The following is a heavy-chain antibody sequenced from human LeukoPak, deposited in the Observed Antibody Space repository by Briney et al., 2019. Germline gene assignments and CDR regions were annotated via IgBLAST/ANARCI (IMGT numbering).Heavy chain of an antibody. J-gene: IGHJ6*03. CDR2: IYYSGST. D-gene: IGHD3-10*01. CDR1: GGSISSYY. CDR3: ARAEYYGSDPYYYYYYYMDV. Sequence: SETLSLTCTVSGGSISSYYWSWIRQPPGKGLEWIGYIYYSGSTNYNPSLKSRVTISVDTSKNQFSLKLSSVTAADTAVYYCARAEYYGSDPYYYYYYYMDVWGKGTTVTVSS. V-gene: IGHV4-59*08.